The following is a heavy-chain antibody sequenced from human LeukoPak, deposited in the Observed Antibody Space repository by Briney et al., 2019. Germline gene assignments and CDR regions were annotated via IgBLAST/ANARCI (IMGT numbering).Heavy chain of an antibody. D-gene: IGHD4-17*01. CDR2: ISYDGSNK. V-gene: IGHV3-30*18. J-gene: IGHJ6*02. Sequence: PGGSLRLSCAASGFTFSSYGMHWVRQAPGKGLEWVAVISYDGSNKYYADSVKGRFTISRDNSKNTLYLQMNSLRAEDTAVYYCAKDRADMTTVTTYYYYYGMDVWGQGTTVTVSS. CDR3: AKDRADMTTVTTYYYYYGMDV. CDR1: GFTFSSYG.